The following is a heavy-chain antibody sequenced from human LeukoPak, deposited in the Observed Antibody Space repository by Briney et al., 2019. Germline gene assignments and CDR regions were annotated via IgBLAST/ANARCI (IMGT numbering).Heavy chain of an antibody. CDR2: ISYDGSNK. J-gene: IGHJ4*02. Sequence: GGSLRLSCAASGFTFSSYALHWVRQAPGKGLEWVAVISYDGSNKYYADSVKGRFTISRDNSKNTLYLQMNSLRAEDTAVYYCARDRVGATDYFDYWGQGTLVTVSS. D-gene: IGHD1-26*01. CDR3: ARDRVGATDYFDY. V-gene: IGHV3-30-3*01. CDR1: GFTFSSYA.